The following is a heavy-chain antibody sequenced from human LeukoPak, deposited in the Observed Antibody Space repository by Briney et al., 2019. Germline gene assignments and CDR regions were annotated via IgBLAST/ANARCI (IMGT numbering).Heavy chain of an antibody. D-gene: IGHD2-2*01. Sequence: SVKVSCKASGGTFSSYAISWVRQAPGQGLEWMGGIIPIFGTANYAQKFQGRVTITADESTSTAYMELSSLRSEDTAVYYCARVGPKVVPAANAYYYYYMDVWGKGTTVTISS. J-gene: IGHJ6*03. V-gene: IGHV1-69*13. CDR2: IIPIFGTA. CDR3: ARVGPKVVPAANAYYYYYMDV. CDR1: GGTFSSYA.